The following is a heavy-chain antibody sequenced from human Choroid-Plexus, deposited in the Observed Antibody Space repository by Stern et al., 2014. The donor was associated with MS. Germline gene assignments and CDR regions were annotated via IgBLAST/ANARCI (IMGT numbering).Heavy chain of an antibody. CDR3: AKDRQYLTYFFDH. J-gene: IGHJ5*02. D-gene: IGHD2/OR15-2a*01. CDR2: VSYDGSNK. Sequence: DQLVESGGGVVQPGRPLRLSCVASGFTFGSCAMHWVRQAPGKGLERGAGVSYDGSNKYYADSVKGRFTISRDNSQNTLYIQMSSLRPEDTAVYYCAKDRQYLTYFFDHWGQGSLVTVSS. CDR1: GFTFGSCA. V-gene: IGHV3-30*18.